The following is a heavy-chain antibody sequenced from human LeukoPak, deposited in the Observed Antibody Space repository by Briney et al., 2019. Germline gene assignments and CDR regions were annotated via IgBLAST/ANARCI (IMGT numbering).Heavy chain of an antibody. D-gene: IGHD6-13*01. V-gene: IGHV3-23*01. Sequence: PGGSLRLSCAASGFTFNNYAMSWVRQAPGKGLEWVSVISGSDTSTYYADSVKGRFTISRDNANNSLYLRLNSLRAEDTAVYFCARNKDSSRWFDAFDIWGQGTMVTVSS. CDR2: ISGSDTST. J-gene: IGHJ3*02. CDR1: GFTFNNYA. CDR3: ARNKDSSRWFDAFDI.